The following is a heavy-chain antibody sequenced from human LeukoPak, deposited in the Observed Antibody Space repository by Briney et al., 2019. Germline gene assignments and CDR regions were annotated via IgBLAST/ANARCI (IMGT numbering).Heavy chain of an antibody. V-gene: IGHV3-74*01. J-gene: IGHJ4*02. D-gene: IGHD2-21*02. Sequence: PGGSLRLSCAASGFTFSDYWMHWVRQVPGKGLVWASRISTDGSATGYADSVKGRFTISRDNAKNSLYLQMNSLRAEDTAVYYCAREHIVVVTATQIYTEYYFDYWGQGTLVTVSS. CDR2: ISTDGSAT. CDR1: GFTFSDYW. CDR3: AREHIVVVTATQIYTEYYFDY.